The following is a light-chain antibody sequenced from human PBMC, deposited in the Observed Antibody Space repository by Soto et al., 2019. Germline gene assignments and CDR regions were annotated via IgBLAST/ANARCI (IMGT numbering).Light chain of an antibody. CDR2: RSN. J-gene: IGLJ3*02. CDR3: ASWVGSLSAWV. V-gene: IGLV1-47*01. Sequence: QSVLTQPPSASGTPGQRVTISCSGSSSNIGSKYVSWYQHLPGTAPKLLIHRSNERPSGVPDRFSASKSGTSASLAISGLRSEDEGDYFCASWVGSLSAWVFGGGTKLTVL. CDR1: SSNIGSKY.